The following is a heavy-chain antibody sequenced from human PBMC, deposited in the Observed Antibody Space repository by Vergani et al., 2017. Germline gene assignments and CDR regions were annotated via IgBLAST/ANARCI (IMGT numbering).Heavy chain of an antibody. D-gene: IGHD3-22*01. J-gene: IGHJ4*02. CDR2: IYYDGST. CDR1: GDSIRGTNW. V-gene: IGHV4-4*01. Sequence: QLQLPESGPGLLKPPGTLSLTCTVSGDSIRGTNWWTWVRQSPGKGLEWIGEIYYDGSTNYNPSLKSRVSISVDKSKKQFSLHLSSVTAADTAVYLCARSANYYLHSRDHPRDYYFDYWGRGTLVTVSS. CDR3: ARSANYYLHSRDHPRDYYFDY.